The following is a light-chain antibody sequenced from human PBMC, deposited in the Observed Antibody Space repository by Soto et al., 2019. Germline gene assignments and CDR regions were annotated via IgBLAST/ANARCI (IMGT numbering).Light chain of an antibody. Sequence: QAVVTQPPSASGTPGQRVTISCSGSSSNIGSNTVNWYQQLPGTAPKLLIFSNNQRPSGDPDRFSGSKSGTSASLAISGLQSEDEGDYYCAAWDDSLNGVVFGGGTKVTVL. CDR2: SNN. J-gene: IGLJ2*01. CDR1: SSNIGSNT. V-gene: IGLV1-44*01. CDR3: AAWDDSLNGVV.